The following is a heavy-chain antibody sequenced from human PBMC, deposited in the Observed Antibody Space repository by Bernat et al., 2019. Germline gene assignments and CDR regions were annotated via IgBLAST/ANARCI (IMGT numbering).Heavy chain of an antibody. CDR2: ISSSGSII. D-gene: IGHD6-13*01. CDR3: ARAKVPFSSSWSFDL. CDR1: GFTFSDYY. Sequence: QVQLVESGGGLVKPGGSLRLSCAASGFTFSDYYMSWIRQAPGKGLEWVSYISSSGSIIYYADSVKGRFTISRDNAKNSLYLQMNSLGAEDTAVYYCARAKVPFSSSWSFDLWGRGTLVTVSS. J-gene: IGHJ2*01. V-gene: IGHV3-11*01.